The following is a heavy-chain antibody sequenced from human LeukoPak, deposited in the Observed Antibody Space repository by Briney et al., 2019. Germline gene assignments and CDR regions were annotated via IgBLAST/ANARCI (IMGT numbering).Heavy chain of an antibody. J-gene: IGHJ6*03. CDR3: AREYGHYYYYYMDV. D-gene: IGHD4-17*01. CDR1: GFTFSSYS. CDR2: ISSSSSYI. Sequence: GGSLRLSCAASGFTFSSYSMNWVRQAPGKGLEWVSSISSSSSYIYYADSVKGRFTISRDNAKNSLYLQMNSLRAEDTAVYYCAREYGHYYYYYMDVWGKGTTVTVSS. V-gene: IGHV3-21*01.